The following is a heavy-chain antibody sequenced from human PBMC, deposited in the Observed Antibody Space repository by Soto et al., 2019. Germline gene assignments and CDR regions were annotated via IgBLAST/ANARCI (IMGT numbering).Heavy chain of an antibody. CDR2: IGGNGGSK. CDR1: GFIFSSYV. V-gene: IGHV3-23*01. Sequence: GGSLRLSCAASGFIFSSYVTNWVRQAPGKGLEWVATIGGNGGSKFYADSVKGRFTISRDSSKNTLFLQMNSLRVEDTAVYYCTRLERFDYWGQGALVTVSS. CDR3: TRLERFDY. J-gene: IGHJ4*02.